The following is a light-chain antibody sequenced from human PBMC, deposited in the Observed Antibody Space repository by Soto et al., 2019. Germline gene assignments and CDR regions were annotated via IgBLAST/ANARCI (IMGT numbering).Light chain of an antibody. CDR2: DVS. V-gene: IGLV2-14*01. CDR1: SGDVGGYNY. J-gene: IGLJ1*01. Sequence: QSVLTQPASVSGSPGQSITISCTGTSGDVGGYNYVSWYQQHPGKAPKLMIYDVSNRPSGVSNRFSGSKSGNTASLTISGLQAEDEADYYCSSYTSSSTYVFGTGTMVTVL. CDR3: SSYTSSSTYV.